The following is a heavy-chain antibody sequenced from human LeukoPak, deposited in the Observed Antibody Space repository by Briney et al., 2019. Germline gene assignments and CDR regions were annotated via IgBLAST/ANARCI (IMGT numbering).Heavy chain of an antibody. Sequence: PSETMSLTCAVSGYSISSGYYWGWIRQPPGKGLEWIGSIYHSESTYYNPSLKSRVTISVDTSKNQFSLKLSSVTAADTAVYYCARGSITMVRGVPDYWGQGTLVTVSS. CDR3: ARGSITMVRGVPDY. CDR2: IYHSEST. D-gene: IGHD3-10*01. J-gene: IGHJ4*02. CDR1: GYSISSGYY. V-gene: IGHV4-38-2*01.